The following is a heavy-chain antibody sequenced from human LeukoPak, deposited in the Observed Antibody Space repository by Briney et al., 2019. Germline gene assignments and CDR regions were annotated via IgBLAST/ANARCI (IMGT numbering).Heavy chain of an antibody. D-gene: IGHD3-22*01. Sequence: SETLSLTCTVSGGSVSSGSYYWSWIRQHPGKGLEWIGYIYYSGSTYYNPSLKSRVTISVDTSKNQFSLKLSSVTAADTAVYYCAREGYDSSFAHWGQGTLVTVSS. CDR3: AREGYDSSFAH. J-gene: IGHJ5*02. V-gene: IGHV4-31*03. CDR2: IYYSGST. CDR1: GGSVSSGSYY.